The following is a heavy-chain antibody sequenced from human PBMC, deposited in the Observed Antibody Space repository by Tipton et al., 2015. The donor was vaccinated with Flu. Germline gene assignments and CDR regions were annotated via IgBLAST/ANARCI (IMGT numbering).Heavy chain of an antibody. CDR2: ISGSGGST. CDR3: AKDSLRFLEWPDAFDI. D-gene: IGHD3-3*01. Sequence: SLRLSCAASGFTFSSYAMSWVRQAPGKGLEWVSAISGSGGSTYYADSVKGRFTISRDNSKNTLYLQMNSLRAEDTAVYYCAKDSLRFLEWPDAFDIWGQGTMVTVSS. J-gene: IGHJ3*02. V-gene: IGHV3-23*01. CDR1: GFTFSSYA.